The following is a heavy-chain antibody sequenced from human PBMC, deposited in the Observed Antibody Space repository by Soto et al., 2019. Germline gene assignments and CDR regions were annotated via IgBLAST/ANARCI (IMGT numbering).Heavy chain of an antibody. Sequence: SQTLSLTCAISGDSVSSNSAAWNWIRQSPSRGLEWLGRTYYRSKWYNDYAVSVKSRITINPDTSKNQFSLQLNSVTPEDTAVYYCAREHHCSSTSCYLGRLFDYWGQGTLVTVSS. D-gene: IGHD2-2*01. J-gene: IGHJ4*02. CDR1: GDSVSSNSAA. V-gene: IGHV6-1*01. CDR2: TYYRSKWYN. CDR3: AREHHCSSTSCYLGRLFDY.